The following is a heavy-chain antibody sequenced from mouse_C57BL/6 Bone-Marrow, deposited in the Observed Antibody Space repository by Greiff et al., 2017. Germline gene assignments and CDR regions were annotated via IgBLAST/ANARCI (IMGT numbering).Heavy chain of an antibody. D-gene: IGHD2-4*01. CDR2: FYPGSGSI. V-gene: IGHV1-62-2*01. CDR3: ARHEVPLYDYDEAWFAY. CDR1: GYTFTEYT. Sequence: QVHVKQSGAELVKPGASVKLSCKASGYTFTEYTIHWVKQRSGQGLEWIGWFYPGSGSIKYNEKFKDKATLTADKSSSTVYMELSRLTSEDSAVYFCARHEVPLYDYDEAWFAYWGQGTLVTVSA. J-gene: IGHJ3*01.